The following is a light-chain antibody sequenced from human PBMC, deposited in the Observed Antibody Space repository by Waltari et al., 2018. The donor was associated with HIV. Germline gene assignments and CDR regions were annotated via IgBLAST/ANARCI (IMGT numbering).Light chain of an antibody. CDR2: DVT. V-gene: IGLV2-14*03. CDR1: SNAVGGYNY. J-gene: IGLJ2*01. Sequence: QSALTQPASVSGSPGQSITISCTGTSNAVGGYNYVHWYQQHPGKAPKLMIYDVTTRPSGVSDRFSGSKSGNTASLTISGLQDEDEADYYCSSYTKTLYVIFGGGTKLTVL. CDR3: SSYTKTLYVI.